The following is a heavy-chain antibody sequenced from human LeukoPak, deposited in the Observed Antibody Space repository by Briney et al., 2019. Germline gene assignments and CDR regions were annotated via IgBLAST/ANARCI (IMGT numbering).Heavy chain of an antibody. J-gene: IGHJ4*02. D-gene: IGHD4-11*01. Sequence: PGGSLRLSCAASGFTFNNCWMHWVRQAPGKGLVWVSRINSDGSSTGYADSVRGRFTISRDTAKNTLYLQMNSVRVEDTAMYYCAREEYSVRRGARLDHWGQGTLVIVSS. CDR2: INSDGSST. CDR3: AREEYSVRRGARLDH. CDR1: GFTFNNCW. V-gene: IGHV3-74*01.